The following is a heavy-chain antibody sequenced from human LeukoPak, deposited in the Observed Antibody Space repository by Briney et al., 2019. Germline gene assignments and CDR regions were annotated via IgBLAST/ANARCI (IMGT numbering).Heavy chain of an antibody. V-gene: IGHV1-8*01. Sequence: ASVKVSCKASEYTFTSYDINWVRQATGRGLEWMGWMNPNSGNTGYAQKFQGRVTMTRNTSISTAYMELSSLRSEDTAVYYCARAPTTVVTPLDAFDIWGQGTMVTVSS. D-gene: IGHD4-23*01. J-gene: IGHJ3*02. CDR3: ARAPTTVVTPLDAFDI. CDR1: EYTFTSYD. CDR2: MNPNSGNT.